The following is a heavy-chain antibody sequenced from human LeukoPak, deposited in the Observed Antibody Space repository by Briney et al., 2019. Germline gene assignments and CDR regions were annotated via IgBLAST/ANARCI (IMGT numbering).Heavy chain of an antibody. CDR2: INHSGST. Sequence: SETLSLTCAVYGGSFSGYYWSWIRQPPGKGLEWIGEINHSGSTNYNPSLKSRVTISVDTSKNQFSLKLSSVTAADTAVYYCARGGYTVTVYYYGMDVWGQGTTVTVSS. J-gene: IGHJ6*02. D-gene: IGHD4-17*01. V-gene: IGHV4-34*01. CDR3: ARGGYTVTVYYYGMDV. CDR1: GGSFSGYY.